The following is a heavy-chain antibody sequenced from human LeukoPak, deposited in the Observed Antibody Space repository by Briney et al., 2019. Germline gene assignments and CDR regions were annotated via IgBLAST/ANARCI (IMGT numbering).Heavy chain of an antibody. CDR2: IYLTGTA. J-gene: IGHJ5*01. CDR3: ARGNLFDS. Sequence: SGTLSLTCGVSGYSIASGYYWGWIRQPPGKGLEWIGSIYLTGTAYYNPSLQSRVTISVDTSKNQFSLKLTSMTATDTGFYYCARGNLFDSWGQGTLVTVSS. D-gene: IGHD4-23*01. V-gene: IGHV4-38-2*01. CDR1: GYSIASGYY.